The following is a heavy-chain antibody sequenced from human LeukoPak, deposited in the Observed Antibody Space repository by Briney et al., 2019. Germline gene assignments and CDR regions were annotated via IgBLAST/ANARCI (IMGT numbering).Heavy chain of an antibody. CDR2: INHDGST. CDR3: ARAHGAYFDL. V-gene: IGHV4-34*01. D-gene: IGHD3-10*01. Sequence: SETLSLTRAVYGGSFSGYYWNWIRQPPGKGLEWIGEINHDGSTNYNPSLKSRVTISVDTSENQFSLKLSSVTAADTAVYYCARAHGAYFDLWGRGTLVTVSS. CDR1: GGSFSGYY. J-gene: IGHJ2*01.